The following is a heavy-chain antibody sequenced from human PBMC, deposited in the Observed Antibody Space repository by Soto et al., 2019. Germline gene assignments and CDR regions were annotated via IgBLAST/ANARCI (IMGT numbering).Heavy chain of an antibody. CDR1: GFTFSSNA. J-gene: IGHJ4*02. D-gene: IGHD2-21*01. V-gene: IGHV3-30-3*01. CDR3: AGGVVIWVDY. CDR2: ISHDGSKK. Sequence: QVQLVESGGGVVQPGRSLRLSCAASGFTFSSNAMQWVRQAPGKGLEWVAVISHDGSKKYYADSVKGRFTISRDNSKNTLELQMRRLSAEDAAVYDWAGGVVIWVDYWAQGTLGTVSS.